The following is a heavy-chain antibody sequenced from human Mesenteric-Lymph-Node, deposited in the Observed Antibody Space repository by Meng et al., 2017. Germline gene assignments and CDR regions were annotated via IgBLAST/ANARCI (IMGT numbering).Heavy chain of an antibody. D-gene: IGHD6-13*01. V-gene: IGHV3-48*03. Sequence: GESLRLSCAASGFTFSSYYMNWVRQAPGKGLEWVSYISSSGSTIYYADSVKGRFTISRDNAKNSMYLQMNSLSAEDTSVYYWSGGGARSGIAAADTTLSEFDYWGQGTLVTVSS. CDR3: SGGGARSGIAAADTTLSEFDY. CDR2: ISSSGSTI. CDR1: GFTFSSYY. J-gene: IGHJ4*02.